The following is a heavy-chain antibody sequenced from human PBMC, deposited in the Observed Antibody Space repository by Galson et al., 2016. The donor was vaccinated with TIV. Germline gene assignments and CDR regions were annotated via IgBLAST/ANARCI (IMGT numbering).Heavy chain of an antibody. CDR2: ISGSGGQT. D-gene: IGHD5-24*01. J-gene: IGHJ4*02. Sequence: SLRLSCAASGFDFNALAMSWVRQVPGKGLQWVASISGSGGQTHYGDSVRGRFIISRDDSKNTVYLRMNNVRVDDTAVYYCAKSLFHTIDFGGLTVIFDHWGQGALVTVSP. CDR1: GFDFNALA. CDR3: AKSLFHTIDFGGLTVIFDH. V-gene: IGHV3-23*01.